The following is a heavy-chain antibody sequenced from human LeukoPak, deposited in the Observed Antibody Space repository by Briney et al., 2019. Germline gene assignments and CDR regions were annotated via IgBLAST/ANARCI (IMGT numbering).Heavy chain of an antibody. CDR2: IKQDGSEK. CDR3: ARDGGRGGYYYGMDV. D-gene: IGHD3-10*01. Sequence: GGSLRLSCAASGFTFSSYWMSWVRQAPGKGLEWVANIKQDGSEKYYVDSVKGRFTISRDNAKNSLYLQMNSLRAEDTAVYYCARDGGRGGYYYGMDVWGQGTTVTVSS. J-gene: IGHJ6*02. CDR1: GFTFSSYW. V-gene: IGHV3-7*01.